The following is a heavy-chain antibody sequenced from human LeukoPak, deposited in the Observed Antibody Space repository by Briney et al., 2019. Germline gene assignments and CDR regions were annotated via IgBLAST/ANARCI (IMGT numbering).Heavy chain of an antibody. V-gene: IGHV4-34*01. CDR2: INHSGST. CDR3: ARGRVISSGSYDP. D-gene: IGHD3-10*01. Sequence: SETLSLTCAVYAGSFSGYYWSWIRQPPGKGLEWIGEINHSGSTNYNPSLKSRVTISVDTSKNQFSLKLSSVTAADTAVYYCARGRVISSGSYDPWGQGTLVTVSS. J-gene: IGHJ5*02. CDR1: AGSFSGYY.